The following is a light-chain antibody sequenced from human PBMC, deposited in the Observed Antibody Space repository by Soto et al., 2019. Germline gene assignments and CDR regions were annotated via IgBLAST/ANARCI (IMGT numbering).Light chain of an antibody. CDR2: AAS. Sequence: KVLKHSAGTLSLKTGERATLSCRASQTVRNNYLAWYQQKPGQAPRLLIHAASTRAVGIPVRFSGGGSGTDFTLAISRLAPEDFAVYYCHQYGNGAYTLGQGTNVDI. J-gene: IGKJ2*01. CDR3: HQYGNGAYT. CDR1: QTVRNNY. V-gene: IGKV3-20*01.